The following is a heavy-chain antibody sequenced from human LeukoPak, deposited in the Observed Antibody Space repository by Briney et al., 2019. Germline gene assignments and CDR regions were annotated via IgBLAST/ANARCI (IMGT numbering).Heavy chain of an antibody. CDR3: ARDGASDGMGV. V-gene: IGHV1-46*01. CDR2: TNPSGGST. D-gene: IGHD3-10*01. CDR1: GYTFTSCY. Sequence: ASVKVSCKASGYTFTSCYMNWVRQAPGQGLEWMGITNPSGGSTSYAQKFQDRVAMTRDTSTSTVYMELSSLTSEDTAVYYCARDGASDGMGVWGQGTTVTVSS. J-gene: IGHJ6*02.